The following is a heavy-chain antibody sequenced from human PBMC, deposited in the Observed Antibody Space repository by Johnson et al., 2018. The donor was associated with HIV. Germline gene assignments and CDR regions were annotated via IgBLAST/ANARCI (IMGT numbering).Heavy chain of an antibody. CDR2: IYRSGGT. CDR1: GFSVSSNY. V-gene: IGHV3-53*02. J-gene: IGHJ3*02. D-gene: IGHD3-10*01. Sequence: VQLVETGGGLIQPGGSLRLSCAVAGFSVSSNYMTWVRQAPGKGLEWVSSIYRSGGTYYAASVKGRFTISRDDSKSMLYLQMNNLRAEDTAVYYCARRVGWTFEERLDIWGQGTAVTVSP. CDR3: ARRVGWTFEERLDI.